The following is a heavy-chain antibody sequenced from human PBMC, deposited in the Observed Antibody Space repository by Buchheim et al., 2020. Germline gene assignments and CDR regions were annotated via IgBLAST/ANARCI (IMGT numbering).Heavy chain of an antibody. CDR3: AKDTFEGGYLYYYYGMDV. D-gene: IGHD3-10*01. CDR2: ISYDGSNK. CDR1: GFTFSSYG. V-gene: IGHV3-30*18. J-gene: IGHJ6*02. Sequence: QVQLVESGGGVVQPGRSLRLSCAASGFTFSSYGMHWVRQAPGKGLEWVAVISYDGSNKYYADSVKGRFTISRDNSKKTLYLQMNSLRAEDTAVYYCAKDTFEGGYLYYYYGMDVWGQGTT.